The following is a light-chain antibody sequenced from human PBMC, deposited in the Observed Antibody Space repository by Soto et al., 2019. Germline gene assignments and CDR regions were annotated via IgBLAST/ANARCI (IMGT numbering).Light chain of an antibody. V-gene: IGKV3-15*01. CDR2: GAS. CDR1: QSVSSY. CDR3: QQYHTWTIT. J-gene: IGKJ4*01. Sequence: EIVMTQSPATLSVSPGERATISCRASQSVSSYLAWYQKKPGQAPRLLISGASTGATGIPARFSGSGSGTEFNLTISRLQSEDCAIYYCQQYHTWTITFGGGTKVDIK.